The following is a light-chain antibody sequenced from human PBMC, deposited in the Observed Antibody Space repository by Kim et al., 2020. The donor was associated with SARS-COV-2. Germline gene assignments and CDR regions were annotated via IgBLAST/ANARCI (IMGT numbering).Light chain of an antibody. Sequence: SSELTQDPAVSVALGQTVKITCQGDSLRKYYATWYQQKARQAPVLVFYGKDKRPSGVPDRFSGSTSGNTAYLTITGAQAADEADYYCGSRDSLNKVFFGGGTKVTVL. CDR3: GSRDSLNKVF. V-gene: IGLV3-19*01. CDR2: GKD. CDR1: SLRKYY. J-gene: IGLJ2*01.